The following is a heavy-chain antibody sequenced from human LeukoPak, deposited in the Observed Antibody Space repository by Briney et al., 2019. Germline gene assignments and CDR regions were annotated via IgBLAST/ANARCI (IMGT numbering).Heavy chain of an antibody. J-gene: IGHJ4*02. Sequence: GGSLRLSCAASGFTFSSYAMHWVRQAPGKGLEYVSAISSNGGSTYYANSVKGRFTISRDNSKNTLYLQMGSLRAEDMAVYYCARRGYSYGPIDYWGQGTLVTVSS. CDR2: ISSNGGST. D-gene: IGHD5-18*01. CDR1: GFTFSSYA. CDR3: ARRGYSYGPIDY. V-gene: IGHV3-64*01.